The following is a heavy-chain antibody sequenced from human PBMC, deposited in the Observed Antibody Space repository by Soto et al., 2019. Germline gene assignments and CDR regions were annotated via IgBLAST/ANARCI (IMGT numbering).Heavy chain of an antibody. V-gene: IGHV3-23*01. CDR2: ISGSGGGK. CDR1: GFTFKHYD. Sequence: GGSLRLSCAGSGFTFKHYDMTWVRQAPEKGLEWVSSISGSGGGKYYADSVRGRFTISRDNSKNTLYLQMNSLRAEDAAVYYCAREYSGYGGAVDYWGQGTLVTVS. D-gene: IGHD5-12*01. CDR3: AREYSGYGGAVDY. J-gene: IGHJ4*02.